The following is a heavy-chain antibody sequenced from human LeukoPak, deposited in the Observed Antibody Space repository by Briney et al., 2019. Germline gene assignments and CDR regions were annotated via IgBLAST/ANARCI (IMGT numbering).Heavy chain of an antibody. V-gene: IGHV3-21*01. CDR1: GFTFSSYS. D-gene: IGHD3-10*01. CDR3: ARSYAKLLWFGELLDY. CDR2: ISSSSSYI. J-gene: IGHJ4*02. Sequence: GGFLRLSCAASGFTFSSYSMNWVRQAPGKGLEWVSSISSSSSYIYYADSVKGRFTISRDNAKNSLYLQMNSLRAEDTAVYYCARSYAKLLWFGELLDYWGQGTLVTVSS.